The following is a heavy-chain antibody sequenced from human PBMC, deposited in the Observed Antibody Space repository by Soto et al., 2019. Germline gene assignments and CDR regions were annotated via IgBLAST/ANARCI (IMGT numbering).Heavy chain of an antibody. D-gene: IGHD6-13*01. CDR1: GYTITSYD. Sequence: ASVKVSCKASGYTITSYDINWVRQATGQGLEWMGWMNPNSGNTGYAQKFQGRVTMTRDTSISTAYMELSSLRSEDTAVYYCARADHSSSWYGNWFDPWGQGTLVTVSS. V-gene: IGHV1-8*01. J-gene: IGHJ5*02. CDR2: MNPNSGNT. CDR3: ARADHSSSWYGNWFDP.